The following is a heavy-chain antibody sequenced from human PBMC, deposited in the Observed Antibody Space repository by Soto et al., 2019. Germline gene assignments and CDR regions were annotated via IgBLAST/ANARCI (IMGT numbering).Heavy chain of an antibody. CDR3: ARGYCSGGTCYRFNFDY. D-gene: IGHD2-15*01. CDR1: GGSISSYY. CDR2: IYYSGST. V-gene: IGHV4-59*01. Sequence: SETLSLTCTVSGGSISSYYWSWIRQPPGKGLEWIGYIYYSGSTNYNPSLKSRATISVDTSKNQFSLKLSSVTAADTAVYYCARGYCSGGTCYRFNFDYWGQGTLVTVS. J-gene: IGHJ4*02.